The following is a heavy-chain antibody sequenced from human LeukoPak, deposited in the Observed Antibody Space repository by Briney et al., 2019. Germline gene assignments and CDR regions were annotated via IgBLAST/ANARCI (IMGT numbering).Heavy chain of an antibody. J-gene: IGHJ4*02. Sequence: GGSLRLSCAASGFTFSSYAMSWVRQAPGKGLEWVSAISGSGGSTYYADSVKGRFTISRDNSRNTLYLQMNSLRAEDTAVYYCARDYYGSIDYWGQGTLVTVSS. CDR1: GFTFSSYA. V-gene: IGHV3-23*01. CDR2: ISGSGGST. D-gene: IGHD3-10*01. CDR3: ARDYYGSIDY.